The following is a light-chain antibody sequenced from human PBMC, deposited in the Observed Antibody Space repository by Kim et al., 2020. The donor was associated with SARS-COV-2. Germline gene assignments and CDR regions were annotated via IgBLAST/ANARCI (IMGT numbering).Light chain of an antibody. CDR1: QSVRSNY. CDR3: QQYMTSSLT. J-gene: IGKJ3*01. CDR2: GAS. Sequence: DIVLTQSPGTLSLSPGDRATLSCRASQSVRSNYLAWYQQKPGQAPRLLLYGASTRATGIPDRFSGSGSGTDFTLIISGLGPEDCAVYFCQQYMTSSLTFGPGTKVDIK. V-gene: IGKV3-20*01.